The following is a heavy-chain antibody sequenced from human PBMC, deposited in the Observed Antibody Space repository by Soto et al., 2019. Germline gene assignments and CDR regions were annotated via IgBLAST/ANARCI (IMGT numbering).Heavy chain of an antibody. CDR3: AKAPHYDLLTAFGRDLDC. V-gene: IGHV3-23*01. Sequence: HPWGSLRLSCAASGFTFSSYAMSWVRQAPGKGLEWVSAISGSGGSTYYADSVKGRFTISRDNSKNTMYLQMNSLRAEDTALYYCAKAPHYDLLTAFGRDLDCWGQGTPVTVSS. J-gene: IGHJ4*02. CDR1: GFTFSSYA. D-gene: IGHD3-9*01. CDR2: ISGSGGST.